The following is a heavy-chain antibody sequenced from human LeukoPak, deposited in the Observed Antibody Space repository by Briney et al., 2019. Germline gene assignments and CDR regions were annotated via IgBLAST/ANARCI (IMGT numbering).Heavy chain of an antibody. D-gene: IGHD3-22*01. V-gene: IGHV1-69*05. Sequence: SVRVSCKASGGTFSSYAISWVRQAPGQGLEWMGGIIPIFGTANYAQKFQGRVTITTDESTSTAYMELSSLRSEDTAVYYCARVADSSGYSPGGYYYYYMDVWGKGTAVTVSS. J-gene: IGHJ6*03. CDR1: GGTFSSYA. CDR3: ARVADSSGYSPGGYYYYYMDV. CDR2: IIPIFGTA.